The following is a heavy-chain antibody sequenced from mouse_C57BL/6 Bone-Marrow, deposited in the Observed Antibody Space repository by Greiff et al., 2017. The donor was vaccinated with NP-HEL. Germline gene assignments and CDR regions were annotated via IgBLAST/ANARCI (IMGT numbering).Heavy chain of an antibody. J-gene: IGHJ1*03. CDR1: GYTFTSYW. CDR2: IDPSDSYT. Sequence: QVQLQQPGAELVRPGTSVKLSCKASGYTFTSYWMHWVKQRPGQGLEWIGVIDPSDSYTNYNQKFKGKATLTVDTSSSTAYMQLSSLTSEDSAVYYCALDGSSYRNWYFDVWGTGTTVTVSS. V-gene: IGHV1-59*01. D-gene: IGHD1-1*01. CDR3: ALDGSSYRNWYFDV.